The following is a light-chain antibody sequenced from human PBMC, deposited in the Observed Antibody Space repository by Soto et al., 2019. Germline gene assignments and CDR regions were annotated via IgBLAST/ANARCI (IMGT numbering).Light chain of an antibody. CDR1: QGISSY. CDR2: AAS. J-gene: IGKJ1*01. Sequence: ILMPQSPSSLSASTGDRVTITCRASQGISSYLAWYQQKPGKAPKLLIYAASTLQSGVPSRFSGSGSGTDFTLTISCLQSEDFATYYCQQYYSYPWTFGQGTKVDIK. CDR3: QQYYSYPWT. V-gene: IGKV1-8*01.